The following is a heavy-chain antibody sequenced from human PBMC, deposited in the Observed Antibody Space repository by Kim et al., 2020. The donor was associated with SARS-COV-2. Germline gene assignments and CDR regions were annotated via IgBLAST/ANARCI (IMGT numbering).Heavy chain of an antibody. V-gene: IGHV1-8*01. Sequence: TGDAQKFQGRVTITRNTSISTAYMGLSSLRSEDTAVYYCARVLGAARVDYWGQGTLVTVSS. D-gene: IGHD6-6*01. CDR2: T. CDR3: ARVLGAARVDY. J-gene: IGHJ4*02.